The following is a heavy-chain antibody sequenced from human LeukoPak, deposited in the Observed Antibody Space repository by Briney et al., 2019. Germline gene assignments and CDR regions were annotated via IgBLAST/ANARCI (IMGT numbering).Heavy chain of an antibody. J-gene: IGHJ4*02. CDR1: GGSISSYY. Sequence: PSETLSLTCTVSGGSISSYYWSWIRQPPGKGLEWIGYIYYSGSTNYNPSLKSRVTISVDTSKNQFSLKLSSVTAADTAVYYCARGPGWFGELLSLDYWGQGTLVTVSS. D-gene: IGHD3-10*01. CDR3: ARGPGWFGELLSLDY. V-gene: IGHV4-59*12. CDR2: IYYSGST.